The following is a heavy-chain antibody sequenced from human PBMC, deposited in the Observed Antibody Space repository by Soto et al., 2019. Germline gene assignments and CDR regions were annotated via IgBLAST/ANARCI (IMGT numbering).Heavy chain of an antibody. Sequence: WGSLGISCAASGLTFCSYGMAGVCQAQGKGLEWVAVISYDGSNKYYADSVKGRFTISRDNSKNTLYLQMNSLRAEDTAVYYCAKDLYDSSGYYLDYWGQGTLVTVSS. CDR1: GLTFCSYG. CDR2: ISYDGSNK. J-gene: IGHJ4*02. V-gene: IGHV3-30*18. D-gene: IGHD3-22*01. CDR3: AKDLYDSSGYYLDY.